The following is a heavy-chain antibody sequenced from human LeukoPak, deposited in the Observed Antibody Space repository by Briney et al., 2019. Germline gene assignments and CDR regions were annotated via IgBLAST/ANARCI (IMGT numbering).Heavy chain of an antibody. CDR3: ARSYDRSGYYFRMVEY. CDR1: GFTFSSYS. D-gene: IGHD3-22*01. V-gene: IGHV3-33*08. CDR2: IWYDGSNK. J-gene: IGHJ4*02. Sequence: GGSLRLSCAASGFTFSSYSMNWVRQAPGKGLEWVAVIWYDGSNKQYADSAKGRFTISRDNSKNTLYLEMNSLRAEDTAVYYCARSYDRSGYYFRMVEYWGQGTLVTVSS.